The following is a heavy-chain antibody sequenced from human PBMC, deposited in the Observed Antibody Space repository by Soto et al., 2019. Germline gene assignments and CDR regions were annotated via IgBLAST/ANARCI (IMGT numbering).Heavy chain of an antibody. CDR3: ATQRVLQQIFDY. Sequence: QVHLQQWGAGLLKPSETLSLTCAVYGGSFSDYYWSWIRQPPGKGLEWIGEINHSGSTKYNPSLKSRVTISVDTSKNQFSLKLSSVTAADTAVYYCATQRVLQQIFDYWGLGNLVTVSS. D-gene: IGHD4-4*01. J-gene: IGHJ4*02. V-gene: IGHV4-34*01. CDR1: GGSFSDYY. CDR2: INHSGST.